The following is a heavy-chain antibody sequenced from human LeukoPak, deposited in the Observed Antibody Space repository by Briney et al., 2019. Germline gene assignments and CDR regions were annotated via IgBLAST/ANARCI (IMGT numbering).Heavy chain of an antibody. Sequence: RGSLRLSCAASGFTFSSYSMNWVRQAPGKGLEWVSSISSSSSYIYYADSVKGRFTISRDNAKNSLYLQMNSLRAEDTAVYYCARAPLYGEYFMDVWGKGTTVTVSS. V-gene: IGHV3-21*01. CDR2: ISSSSSYI. D-gene: IGHD4-17*01. J-gene: IGHJ6*03. CDR1: GFTFSSYS. CDR3: ARAPLYGEYFMDV.